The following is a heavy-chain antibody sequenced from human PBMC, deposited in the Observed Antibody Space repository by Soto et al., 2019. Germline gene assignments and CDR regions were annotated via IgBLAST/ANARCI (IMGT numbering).Heavy chain of an antibody. CDR2: INPSGGST. V-gene: IGHV1-46*01. J-gene: IGHJ6*02. D-gene: IGHD2-21*02. CDR3: ARDRKLAVTARYYCYGMDV. CDR1: GYSLTSNY. Sequence: ASVKVSCKASGYSLTSNYMHSVRQATEQGLEWMGIINPSGGSTSYAQKFQGRVTMTRDTSTSTVYMELSRLRSEDTAVYYCARDRKLAVTARYYCYGMDVWGQGTTVTVSS.